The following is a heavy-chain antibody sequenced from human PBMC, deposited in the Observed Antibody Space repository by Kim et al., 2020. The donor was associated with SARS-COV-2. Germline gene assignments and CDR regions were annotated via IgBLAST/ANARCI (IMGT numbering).Heavy chain of an antibody. CDR2: ISYDGSNK. V-gene: IGHV3-30*18. CDR3: AKETYDFWSGYLGPSSFFDY. J-gene: IGHJ4*02. CDR1: GFTFSSYG. D-gene: IGHD3-3*01. Sequence: GGSLRLSCAASGFTFSSYGMHWVRQAPGKGLEWVAVISYDGSNKYYADSVKGRFTISRDNSKNTLYLQMNSLRAEDTAVYYCAKETYDFWSGYLGPSSFFDYWGQGTLVTVSS.